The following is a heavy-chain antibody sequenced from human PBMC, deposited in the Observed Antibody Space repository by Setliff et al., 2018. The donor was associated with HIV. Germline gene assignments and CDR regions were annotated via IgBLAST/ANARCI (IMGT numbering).Heavy chain of an antibody. CDR2: IYHNGNT. D-gene: IGHD4-4*01. CDR1: GGSTSSSSYY. J-gene: IGHJ3*02. V-gene: IGHV4-39*07. Sequence: PSETLSLTCTVAGGSTSSSSYYWGWIRQPPGMGLEWIASIYHNGNTYYNPSLKSRVTMSVDTSKNQFSLKLSSVTAADTAVYYCATSLITVPPDAFDIWGQGTIVTVSS. CDR3: ATSLITVPPDAFDI.